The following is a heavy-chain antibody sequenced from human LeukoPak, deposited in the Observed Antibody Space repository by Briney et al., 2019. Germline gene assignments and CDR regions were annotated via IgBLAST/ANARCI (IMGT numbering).Heavy chain of an antibody. Sequence: GGSLRLSCAASGFTFSSYWMNWVRQAPGKGLVWVSRIASDGSSTTYADSVKGRFSISRDNAKNTLYLQMNSLRAEDTAVYYCARGAYGDLGYWGQGTLVTVSS. CDR3: ARGAYGDLGY. V-gene: IGHV3-74*01. CDR2: IASDGSST. J-gene: IGHJ4*02. D-gene: IGHD4-17*01. CDR1: GFTFSSYW.